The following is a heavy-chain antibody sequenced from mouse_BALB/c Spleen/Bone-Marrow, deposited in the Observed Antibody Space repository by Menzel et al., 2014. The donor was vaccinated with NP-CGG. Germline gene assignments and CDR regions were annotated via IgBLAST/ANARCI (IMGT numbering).Heavy chain of an antibody. D-gene: IGHD2-4*01. CDR3: ARHAYYDQTEVSFVY. V-gene: IGHV5-9-2*01. CDR1: GFTFNSYG. Sequence: VQVVESGGGLVKSGGSLKLSCAASGFTFNSYGLSWVRQTPEKRLEWVATISGGGSYTFYPDGVKGRFTISRDNAKNNLYLQLSSLRSEDTALYYCARHAYYDQTEVSFVYWGQGTLVTVSA. CDR2: ISGGGSYT. J-gene: IGHJ3*01.